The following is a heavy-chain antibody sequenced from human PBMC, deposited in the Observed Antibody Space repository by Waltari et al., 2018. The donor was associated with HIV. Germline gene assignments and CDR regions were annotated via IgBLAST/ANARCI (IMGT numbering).Heavy chain of an antibody. J-gene: IGHJ4*02. CDR3: ASARETMGVDFDS. D-gene: IGHD3-16*01. CDR2: IIPMSNTP. Sequence: QVQLVQSGAEVKKPGSSVKVSCKASGGAFSSYTINWVRKAPGQGLEWLGRIIPMSNTPNNAQKFQGRVTITADKSTSTAYIELTSLRSDDTAVYYCASARETMGVDFDSWGLGTLVTVSS. V-gene: IGHV1-69*08. CDR1: GGAFSSYT.